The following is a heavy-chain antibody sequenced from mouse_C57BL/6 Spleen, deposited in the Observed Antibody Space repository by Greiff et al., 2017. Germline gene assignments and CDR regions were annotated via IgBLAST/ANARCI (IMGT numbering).Heavy chain of an antibody. V-gene: IGHV1-64*01. Sequence: QVQLQQPGAELVKPGASVKLSCKASGYTFTSYWMHWVKQRPGQGLEWIGMIHPNSGSTNYNEKFKSKATLTVDKSSSTAYMQLSSLTSEDSAVYYCAGDSSGYYFDYWGQGTTLTVSS. J-gene: IGHJ2*01. CDR3: AGDSSGYYFDY. CDR1: GYTFTSYW. CDR2: IHPNSGST. D-gene: IGHD3-2*02.